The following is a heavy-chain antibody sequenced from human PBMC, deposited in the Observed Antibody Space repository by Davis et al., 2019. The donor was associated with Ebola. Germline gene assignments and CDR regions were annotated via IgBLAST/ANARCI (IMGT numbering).Heavy chain of an antibody. CDR3: ALYSSTPY. Sequence: GGSLRLSCAASGFTFDDYAMHWVRQAPGKGLEWVSGISWNSGSIGYADSVKGRFTISRDNAKNSLYLQMNSLRAEDTAVYYCALYSSTPYWGQGTLVTVSS. J-gene: IGHJ4*02. V-gene: IGHV3-9*01. CDR1: GFTFDDYA. CDR2: ISWNSGSI. D-gene: IGHD6-13*01.